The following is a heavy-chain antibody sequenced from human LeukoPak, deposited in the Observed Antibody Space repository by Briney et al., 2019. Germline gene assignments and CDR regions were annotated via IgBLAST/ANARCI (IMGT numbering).Heavy chain of an antibody. Sequence: SVKVSCKASGGTFSSYAISWVRQAPGQGLEWMGRIIPILGIANYAQKFQGRVTITADKSTSTAYMELSSLRSEDTAVYYCARDWTVGTQIYYYYYYGMDVWGQGTTVTVSS. CDR1: GGTFSSYA. CDR3: ARDWTVGTQIYYYYYYGMDV. CDR2: IIPILGIA. V-gene: IGHV1-69*04. J-gene: IGHJ6*02. D-gene: IGHD1-26*01.